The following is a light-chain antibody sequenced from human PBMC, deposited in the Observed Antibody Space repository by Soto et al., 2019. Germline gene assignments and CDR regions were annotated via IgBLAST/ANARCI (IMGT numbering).Light chain of an antibody. J-gene: IGKJ1*01. CDR3: QQYGSSRT. CDR1: QSVSSSY. V-gene: IGKV3-20*01. CDR2: GAS. Sequence: EIVLTQSPGTLSLSPGERATLSCRASQSVSSSYLAWYQQKTGQAPRLLIYGASSRATGIPGRFSGSGSGTDFTLTISRLEPEDFAVYYCQQYGSSRTFGQGTKVEIK.